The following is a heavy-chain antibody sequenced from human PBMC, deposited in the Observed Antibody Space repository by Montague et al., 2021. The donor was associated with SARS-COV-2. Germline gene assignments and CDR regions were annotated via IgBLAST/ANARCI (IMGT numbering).Heavy chain of an antibody. V-gene: IGHV4-39*07. J-gene: IGHJ4*02. CDR3: ARVVGKGLSGYETGGGFDY. Sequence: SETLSLTCTVSGGSISSSNYFWGWIRQPPGKGLEWIGSIYFGGGTYYXXXLESRVTISVDTSKNQFSLRLTSVTAADTAVYWCARVVGKGLSGYETGGGFDYWGQGTLVSVSS. CDR2: IYFGGGT. D-gene: IGHD5-12*01. CDR1: GGSISSSNYF.